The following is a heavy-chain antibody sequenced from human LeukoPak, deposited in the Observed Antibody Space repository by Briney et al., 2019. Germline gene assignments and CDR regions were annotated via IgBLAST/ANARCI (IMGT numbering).Heavy chain of an antibody. V-gene: IGHV4-59*08. CDR1: GGSLSSYY. Sequence: PSGTLSLTCPVSGGSLSSYYWSWVRQPPREGLEWIGYIYYSGSTNYNPSLKSRVTISVDTSKNQFSLKLSSVTAADTAVYYCASYDSSGASGYWGQGTLVTVSS. CDR3: ASYDSSGASGY. CDR2: IYYSGST. D-gene: IGHD3-22*01. J-gene: IGHJ4*02.